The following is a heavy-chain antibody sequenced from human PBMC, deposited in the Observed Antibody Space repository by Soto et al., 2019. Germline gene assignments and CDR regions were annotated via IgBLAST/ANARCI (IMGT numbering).Heavy chain of an antibody. V-gene: IGHV5-10-1*01. J-gene: IGHJ3*02. Sequence: PGESLKISCKGSGYSVTSYWISWVRQMPGKGLEWMGRIDPSDSYTNYSPSFQGHVTISADKSISTAYLQWSSLKASDTAMYYCASHYDSSLSGAFDIWGQGTMVTVSS. D-gene: IGHD3-22*01. CDR2: IDPSDSYT. CDR3: ASHYDSSLSGAFDI. CDR1: GYSVTSYW.